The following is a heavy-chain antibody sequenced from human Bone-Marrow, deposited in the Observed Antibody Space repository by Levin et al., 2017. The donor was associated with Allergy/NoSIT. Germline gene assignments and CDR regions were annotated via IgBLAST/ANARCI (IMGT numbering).Heavy chain of an antibody. CDR1: GFTFSSYA. V-gene: IGHV3-30*04. Sequence: SCAASGFTFSSYAMHWVRQAPGKGLEWVAVISYDGSNKYYADSVKGRFTISRDNSKNTLYLQMNSLRAEDTAVYYCARVRNRIAAAGTLDYWGQGTLVTASS. D-gene: IGHD6-13*01. J-gene: IGHJ4*02. CDR2: ISYDGSNK. CDR3: ARVRNRIAAAGTLDY.